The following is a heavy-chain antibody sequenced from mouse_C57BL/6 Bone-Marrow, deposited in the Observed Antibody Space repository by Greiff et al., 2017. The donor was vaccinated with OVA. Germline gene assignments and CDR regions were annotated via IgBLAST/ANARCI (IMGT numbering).Heavy chain of an antibody. CDR1: GYTFTSYD. V-gene: IGHV1-85*01. J-gene: IGHJ3*01. CDR2: IYPRDGRT. Sequence: VKLMESGPELVKPGASVKLSCKASGYTFTSYDINWVKQRPGQGLEWIGWIYPRDGRTKYNEKFKGKATLPVDTSSSTAYMELHSLTSEDAAVYFCARGGGPFAYGGQGTLVTVSA. CDR3: ARGGGPFAY.